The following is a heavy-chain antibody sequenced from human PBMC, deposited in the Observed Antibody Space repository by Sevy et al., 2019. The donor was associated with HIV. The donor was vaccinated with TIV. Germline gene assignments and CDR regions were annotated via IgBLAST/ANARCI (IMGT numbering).Heavy chain of an antibody. D-gene: IGHD6-19*01. Sequence: ASVKVSCKASGYTFTTYGITWVRQVPGQGLEWMGWISTYNSITNYAQKFQGRVTMTTDTSTSTAYMELRSLRSDDTAVYYCARSTQVAGRSNWFDPWGQGTLVTVSS. CDR2: ISTYNSIT. CDR3: ARSTQVAGRSNWFDP. CDR1: GYTFTTYG. V-gene: IGHV1-18*01. J-gene: IGHJ5*02.